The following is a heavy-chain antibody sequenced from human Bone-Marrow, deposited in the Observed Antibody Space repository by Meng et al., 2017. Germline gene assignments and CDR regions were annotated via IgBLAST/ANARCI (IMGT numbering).Heavy chain of an antibody. CDR3: ARDRATAPHHNYLGY. V-gene: IGHV3-7*01. Sequence: GGSLRLSCAASGFTFSIYWMSWVRQAPGKGLEWVANIKPDGGEEYYPDSVKGRFTISRDNAKNQLSLQMDSLRDDDTAVYYCARDRATAPHHNYLGYWGQGTPVTVSS. J-gene: IGHJ4*02. D-gene: IGHD1-14*01. CDR2: IKPDGGEE. CDR1: GFTFSIYW.